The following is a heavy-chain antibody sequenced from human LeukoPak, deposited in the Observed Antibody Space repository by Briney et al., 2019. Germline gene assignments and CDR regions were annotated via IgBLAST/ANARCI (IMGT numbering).Heavy chain of an antibody. D-gene: IGHD6-19*01. Sequence: PGRSLRLSRAASGFTFSSYGMHWVRQAPGKGLEWVAVISYDGSNKHYADSVKGRFTISRDNSKNTLYLQMNSLRAEDTAVYYCAKDRFGSSGSAVFDYWGQGTLVTVSS. CDR3: AKDRFGSSGSAVFDY. V-gene: IGHV3-30*18. J-gene: IGHJ4*02. CDR1: GFTFSSYG. CDR2: ISYDGSNK.